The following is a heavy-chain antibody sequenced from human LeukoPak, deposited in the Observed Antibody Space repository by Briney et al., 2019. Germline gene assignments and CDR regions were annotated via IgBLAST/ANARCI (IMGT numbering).Heavy chain of an antibody. Sequence: GRSLRLSCAASGFTFSSYGMYWVRQGPGKGLEWVAVISFDGSNKYYADSVRGRFTFSRDNSRDTLHLQMNSLRAEDTAVYYCARVASRAFDYWGQGALVTVSS. CDR3: ARVASRAFDY. CDR2: ISFDGSNK. CDR1: GFTFSSYG. J-gene: IGHJ4*02. V-gene: IGHV3-30*03.